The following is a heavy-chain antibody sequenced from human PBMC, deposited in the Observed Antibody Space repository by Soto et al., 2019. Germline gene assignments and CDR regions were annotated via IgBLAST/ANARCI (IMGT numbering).Heavy chain of an antibody. CDR1: GFTFSSYS. J-gene: IGHJ4*02. V-gene: IGHV3-48*04. CDR2: ISSSSSTI. Sequence: GGSLRLSCAASGFTFSSYSMNWVRQAPGKGLEWVSYISSSSSTIYYADSVKGRFTISRDNAKNSLYLQMNSLRAEDTAVYYCARWVRYGSGSSGFDYWGQGTLVTVSS. CDR3: ARWVRYGSGSSGFDY. D-gene: IGHD3-10*01.